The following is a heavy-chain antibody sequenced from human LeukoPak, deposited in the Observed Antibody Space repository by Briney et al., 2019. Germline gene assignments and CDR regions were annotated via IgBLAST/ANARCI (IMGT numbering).Heavy chain of an antibody. J-gene: IGHJ3*02. CDR2: ISAYNGHT. Sequence: ASVKVSCKASGYSFTRYGFSWVRQAPGQGLEWMGWISAYNGHTNYAQNFQGRVTMTTDTSTSTAYMELRSLRSDDTAVYYCARTPIVVVITTFIGAFDIWGQGTMVTVSS. CDR1: GYSFTRYG. V-gene: IGHV1-18*01. D-gene: IGHD3-22*01. CDR3: ARTPIVVVITTFIGAFDI.